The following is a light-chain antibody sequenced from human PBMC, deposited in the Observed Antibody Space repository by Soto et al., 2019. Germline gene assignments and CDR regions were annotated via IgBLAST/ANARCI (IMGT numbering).Light chain of an antibody. Sequence: EIVLTQSPATLSLSPGERATLSCRASQSVSSYLAWYQQKPGQAPRLLIYDASNRATGIPARFSGSGSGTDFTLTISSLEPEDVAVYYCQQRSNWPWTFGQGTKLEIK. CDR2: DAS. CDR3: QQRSNWPWT. V-gene: IGKV3-11*01. J-gene: IGKJ2*02. CDR1: QSVSSY.